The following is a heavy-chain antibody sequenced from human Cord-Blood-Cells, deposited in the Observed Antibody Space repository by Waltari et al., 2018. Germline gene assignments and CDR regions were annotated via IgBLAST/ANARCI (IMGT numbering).Heavy chain of an antibody. CDR2: ISYDGSNK. D-gene: IGHD3-10*01. V-gene: IGHV3-30-3*01. Sequence: QVQLVESGGGVVQPGRSLSLSCAPSGFTFSSHALHWVRQAPGKGLEWVAVISYDGSNKYYADSVKGRFTISRDNSKNTLYLQMNSLRAEDTAVYYCASQGIGAFDIWGQGTMVTVSS. J-gene: IGHJ3*02. CDR3: ASQGIGAFDI. CDR1: GFTFSSHA.